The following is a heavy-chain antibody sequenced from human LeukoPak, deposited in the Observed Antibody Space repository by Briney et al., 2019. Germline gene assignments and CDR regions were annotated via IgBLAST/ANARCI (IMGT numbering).Heavy chain of an antibody. D-gene: IGHD3-9*01. J-gene: IGHJ4*02. CDR2: ISAYNGNT. CDR3: ARSSYDILTGYYTEFDY. Sequence: ASVKVSCKASGYTFTIYGISWVRQAPGQGLEWMGWISAYNGNTNYAQKLQGRVTMTTDTSTSTAYMELRSLRSDDTAVYYCARSSYDILTGYYTEFDYWGQGTLVTVSS. V-gene: IGHV1-18*01. CDR1: GYTFTIYG.